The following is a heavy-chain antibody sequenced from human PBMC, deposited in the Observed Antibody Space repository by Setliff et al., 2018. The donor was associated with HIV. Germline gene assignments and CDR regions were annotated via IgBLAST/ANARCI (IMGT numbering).Heavy chain of an antibody. CDR3: ARSGYTSGFYWVFGAFGV. CDR2: IQYSDSS. D-gene: IGHD3-22*01. J-gene: IGHJ3*01. Sequence: LSLTCTVSGGSMSNYYWSWIRQPPGKRLEWIASIQYSDSSHYNHSLQSRVTMSVDTSTKQFSLYLSSVNETDTAVYYCARSGYTSGFYWVFGAFGVWGQGKLVTVS. CDR1: GGSMSNYY. V-gene: IGHV4-59*01.